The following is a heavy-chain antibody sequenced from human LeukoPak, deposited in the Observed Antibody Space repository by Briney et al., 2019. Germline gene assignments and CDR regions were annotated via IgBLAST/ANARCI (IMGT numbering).Heavy chain of an antibody. V-gene: IGHV4-39*07. CDR2: IYYSGST. Sequence: SETLSLTCTVSGGSISSSSYYWGWIRQPPGKGLEWIGSIYYSGSTYYNPSLKSRVTISVDTSKNQFSLKLSSVTAADTAVYYCARGVGSFDSWGQGTLVTVSS. J-gene: IGHJ4*02. CDR1: GGSISSSSYY. D-gene: IGHD1-26*01. CDR3: ARGVGSFDS.